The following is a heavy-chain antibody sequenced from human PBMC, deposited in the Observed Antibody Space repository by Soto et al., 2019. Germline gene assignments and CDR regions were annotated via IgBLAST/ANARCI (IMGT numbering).Heavy chain of an antibody. CDR2: IWYDESNK. CDR1: GLSLSKSG. V-gene: IGHV3-30*02. D-gene: IGHD1-26*01. CDR3: AKGGSNAAMDA. J-gene: IGHJ6*02. Sequence: GSLRLSLGTAGLSLSKSGMPRVRQAPGKGLEWVAIIWYDESNKYYADSVTGRLTISRDNSNKMVYLQMNSLRAEDTAVYYCAKGGSNAAMDAWGQGTTAPASS.